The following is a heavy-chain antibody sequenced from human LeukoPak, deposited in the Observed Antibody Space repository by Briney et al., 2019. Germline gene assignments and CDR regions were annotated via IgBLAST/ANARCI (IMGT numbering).Heavy chain of an antibody. J-gene: IGHJ4*02. V-gene: IGHV4-34*01. CDR3: ARGPNFDY. CDR1: GGSFSGYF. Sequence: SETLSLTCAVYGGSFSGYFWSWIRQPPGKGLEWLGEISHSGTTDYNPSLKSRVTISVDTSKKQFSLNLNSVTAADTAVYFCARGPNFDYWGQGVLVTVSS. CDR2: ISHSGTT.